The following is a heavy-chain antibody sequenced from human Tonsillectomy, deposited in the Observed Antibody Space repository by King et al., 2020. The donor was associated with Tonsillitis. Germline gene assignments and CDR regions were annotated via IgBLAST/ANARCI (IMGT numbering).Heavy chain of an antibody. CDR2: ICGSGGST. V-gene: IGHV3-23*04. Sequence: VQLVESGGGLVQPGGSLRLSCAASGFTFSSYAMSWVRQAPGRGLEWVSAICGSGGSTYYADAVKGRFTVSRDNSKNTLYLQMNSLRAEDTAVYYCAKGAPSITMIVVVTDAFDIWGQGTMVTVSS. CDR3: AKGAPSITMIVVVTDAFDI. J-gene: IGHJ3*02. D-gene: IGHD3-22*01. CDR1: GFTFSSYA.